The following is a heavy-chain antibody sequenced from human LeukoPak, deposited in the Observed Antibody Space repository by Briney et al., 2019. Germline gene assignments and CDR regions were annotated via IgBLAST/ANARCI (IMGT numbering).Heavy chain of an antibody. CDR2: IYVSGST. CDR1: GGSISSYY. V-gene: IGHV4-4*07. D-gene: IGHD6-13*01. J-gene: IGHJ5*02. CDR3: ARGTTSGSSWYLNWFDT. Sequence: SETLSLTCTVSGGSISSYYRSWIRQPAGKGLEWIGRIYVSGSTNYNPSLKSRVTMSVDTSKNQFSLKLTSVSAADTAVYYCARGTTSGSSWYLNWFDTWGQGTLVTVSS.